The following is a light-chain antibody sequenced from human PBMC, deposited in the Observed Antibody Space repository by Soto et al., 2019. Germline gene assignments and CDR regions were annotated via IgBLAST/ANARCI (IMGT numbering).Light chain of an antibody. V-gene: IGKV1-27*01. Sequence: DIQMTQSPSSLSASVGDRVTITCRSLQDINIYVAWYQQKPGKVPKLLISAASTVQSGVPARFSGSGSGTDFTLTISILQPEDVATYYCHKYDGAQLPFGGGTKVEIK. CDR2: AAS. J-gene: IGKJ4*01. CDR3: HKYDGAQLP. CDR1: QDINIY.